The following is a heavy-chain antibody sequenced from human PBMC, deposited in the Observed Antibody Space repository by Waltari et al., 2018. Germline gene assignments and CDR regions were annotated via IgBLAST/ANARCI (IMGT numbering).Heavy chain of an antibody. V-gene: IGHV3-30*03. J-gene: IGHJ6*02. D-gene: IGHD1-26*01. Sequence: LQVVESGGGVLQLGGSLRLSCAASGVTFSSYGMHWVRQAPGQGLVWVAVISYDGTNKYYADSVKGRFTISKDNSKNTLYVGMNSLRAEDTAVYYSATDVLTELLLAGDYSYDGMNVWGQGTTVTVSS. CDR2: ISYDGTNK. CDR1: GVTFSSYG. CDR3: ATDVLTELLLAGDYSYDGMNV.